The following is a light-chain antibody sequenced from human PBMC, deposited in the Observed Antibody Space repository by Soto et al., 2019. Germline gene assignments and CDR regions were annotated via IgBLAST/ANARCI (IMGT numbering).Light chain of an antibody. J-gene: IGKJ2*01. V-gene: IGKV3-15*01. CDR2: GAS. CDR1: QSVSSN. CDR3: QQYNNWPPST. Sequence: EIVMTQSPATLSVSPGERATLSCRASQSVSSNLAWYQQKPVQAPRLLSYGASTRATGIPARFSGSGSGTEFTLTISSLQSEDFEVYYCQQYNNWPPSTFGQGTKLEIK.